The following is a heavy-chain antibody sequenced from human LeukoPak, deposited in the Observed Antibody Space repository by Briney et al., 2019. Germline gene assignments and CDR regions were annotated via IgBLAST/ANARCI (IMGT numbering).Heavy chain of an antibody. J-gene: IGHJ1*01. Sequence: SVKVSCKASGYTFTSYGISWVRQAPGQGLEWMGRIIPILGIANYAQKFQGRVTVTADKSTSTAYMELSSLRSEDTAVYYCARGGGYCSGGSCVLVLAEYFQHWGQGTLVTVSS. CDR1: GYTFTSYG. CDR2: IIPILGIA. CDR3: ARGGGYCSGGSCVLVLAEYFQH. D-gene: IGHD2-15*01. V-gene: IGHV1-69*04.